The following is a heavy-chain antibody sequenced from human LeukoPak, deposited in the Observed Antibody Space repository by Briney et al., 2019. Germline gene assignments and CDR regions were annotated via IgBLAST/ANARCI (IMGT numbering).Heavy chain of an antibody. CDR2: INPNSGGT. J-gene: IGHJ4*02. Sequence: GASVKASCKASGYTFTGYYMHWVRQAPGQGLEWMGWINPNSGGTNYAQKFQGRVTMTRDTSISTAYMELRSLRSDDTAVYYCARDYGGNSEHFDYWGQGTLVTVSS. CDR3: ARDYGGNSEHFDY. V-gene: IGHV1-2*02. D-gene: IGHD4-23*01. CDR1: GYTFTGYY.